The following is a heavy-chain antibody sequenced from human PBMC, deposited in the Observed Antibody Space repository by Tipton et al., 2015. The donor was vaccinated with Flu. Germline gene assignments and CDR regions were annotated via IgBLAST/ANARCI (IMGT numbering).Heavy chain of an antibody. CDR3: ARGYYMPY. CDR1: GFTVSEYD. Sequence: SLRLSCAASGFTVSEYDMAWVRQAPGKGLEWISYIDKSGSTIHYADSVKGRFTISRDNAKNSLSLQMNSLRAEDTAVYYCARGYYMPYWGQGTTVTVSS. V-gene: IGHV3-48*03. CDR2: IDKSGSTI. D-gene: IGHD3-22*01. J-gene: IGHJ6*02.